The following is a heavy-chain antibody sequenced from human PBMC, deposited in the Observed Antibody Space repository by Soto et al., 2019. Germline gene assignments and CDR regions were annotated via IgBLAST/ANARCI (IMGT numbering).Heavy chain of an antibody. CDR1: GGFISTGGYY. D-gene: IGHD6-13*01. J-gene: IGHJ5*02. V-gene: IGHV4-31*03. CDR2: IHDSGST. Sequence: PSETLSLTCTVSGGFISTGGYYWNWIRQHPGEGLEWIGYIHDSGSTYDNPSLRGRVTMSLDTSNNQFSLKLSSVTAADTAVYYCARLAQQLTWFDPWGQGTLVTVSS. CDR3: ARLAQQLTWFDP.